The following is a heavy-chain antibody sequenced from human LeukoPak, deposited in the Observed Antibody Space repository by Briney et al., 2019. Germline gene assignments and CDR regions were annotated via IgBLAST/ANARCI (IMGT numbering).Heavy chain of an antibody. CDR3: ARNAGNSDVDY. CDR2: IYHSGST. V-gene: IGHV4-4*02. J-gene: IGHJ4*02. CDR1: GGSITSSNW. Sequence: SGTLSLTCGVSGGSITSSNWWTWVRQPPGKGLEWIGEIYHSGSTNYNPSLKTRVTISVDKSNNQFSLKLNSVTAADTAVYYCARNAGNSDVDYWGQGTPVTVSS. D-gene: IGHD4-23*01.